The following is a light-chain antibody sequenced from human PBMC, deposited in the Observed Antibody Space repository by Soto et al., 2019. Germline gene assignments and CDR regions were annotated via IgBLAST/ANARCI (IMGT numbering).Light chain of an antibody. CDR3: QSYDSSLSGSNVV. Sequence: QAVVTQPPSVSGAPGQRVTISCTGSSSNIGAGYDVHWYQQLPGTAPKLPIYGNSNRPSGVPDRFSGSKSGTSASLAITGLQAEDEADYYCQSYDSSLSGSNVVFGGGTKLTVL. CDR1: SSNIGAGYD. J-gene: IGLJ2*01. V-gene: IGLV1-40*01. CDR2: GNS.